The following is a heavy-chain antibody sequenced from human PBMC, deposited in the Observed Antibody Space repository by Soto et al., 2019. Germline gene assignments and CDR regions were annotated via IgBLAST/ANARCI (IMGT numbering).Heavy chain of an antibody. J-gene: IGHJ5*02. V-gene: IGHV1-69*01. D-gene: IGHD3-3*01. CDR2: IIPIFGTA. CDR1: GGTFSSYA. CDR3: ARTRFLEWLLYRGNDYNWFDP. Sequence: QVQLVQSGAEVKKPGSSVKVSCKASGGTFSSYAISWVRQAPGQGLEWMGGIIPIFGTANYAQKFQGGVTITADESTSTAYMELSSLRSEDTAVYYCARTRFLEWLLYRGNDYNWFDPWGQGTLVTVSS.